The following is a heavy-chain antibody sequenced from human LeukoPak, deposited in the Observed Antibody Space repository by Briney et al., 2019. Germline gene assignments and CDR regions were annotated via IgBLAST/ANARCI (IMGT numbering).Heavy chain of an antibody. CDR3: ARGRYDFWSGSNDAFDI. V-gene: IGHV4-34*01. J-gene: IGHJ3*02. CDR2: INHSGST. D-gene: IGHD3-3*01. Sequence: SETLSLTCAVYGGSFSGYYWSWIRQPPGKGLEWIGEINHSGSTNYNPSLKSRVTISVDTSKNQFSLKLSSVTAADTAVYYCARGRYDFWSGSNDAFDIWGQGTMVTVSS. CDR1: GGSFSGYY.